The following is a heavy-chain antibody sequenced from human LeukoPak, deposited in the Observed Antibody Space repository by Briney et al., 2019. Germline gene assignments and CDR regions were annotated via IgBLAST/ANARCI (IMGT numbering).Heavy chain of an antibody. J-gene: IGHJ6*02. CDR2: ISGSGGST. CDR3: AREIVVVVAATRYYYYGMDV. V-gene: IGHV3-23*01. Sequence: GGSLRLSCAASGFTFSSYAMIWVRQAPGKGLEWVSAISGSGGSTYYADSVKGRFTISRDNSKNTLYLQMNSLRAEDTAVYYCAREIVVVVAATRYYYYGMDVWGQGTTVTVSS. CDR1: GFTFSSYA. D-gene: IGHD2-15*01.